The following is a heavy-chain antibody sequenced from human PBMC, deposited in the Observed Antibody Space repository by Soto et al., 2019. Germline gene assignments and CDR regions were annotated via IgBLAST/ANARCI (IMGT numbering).Heavy chain of an antibody. CDR1: GFTFSSYG. CDR2: IWFDGRYK. Sequence: QVQVVQSGGGVVQPGRSLRLSCAASGFTFSSYGMLWVRQAPGKGLEWVADIWFDGRYKYYGDSVKGRFTISSDNSKNTLYLQMDRLRAEDTAVYYCERGIAARTSGHYYVMDVWGQGNTVAVAS. J-gene: IGHJ6*02. CDR3: ERGIAARTSGHYYVMDV. V-gene: IGHV3-33*01. D-gene: IGHD6-6*01.